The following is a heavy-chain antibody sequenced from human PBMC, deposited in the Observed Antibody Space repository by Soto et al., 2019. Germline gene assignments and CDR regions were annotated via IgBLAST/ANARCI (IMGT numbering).Heavy chain of an antibody. Sequence: QVQLQESGPGLVKPSQTLSLTCTVSGGSISSGDFYWSWIRQPPGKGLELIGNIYYSGSTYYNPSLRSRAIMSVDTSQNQFSLKLSSLTAADTAVYFCARADDFSDRFGYWGQGALVTVSS. J-gene: IGHJ4*02. V-gene: IGHV4-30-4*01. CDR3: ARADDFSDRFGY. D-gene: IGHD4-17*01. CDR2: IYYSGST. CDR1: GGSISSGDFY.